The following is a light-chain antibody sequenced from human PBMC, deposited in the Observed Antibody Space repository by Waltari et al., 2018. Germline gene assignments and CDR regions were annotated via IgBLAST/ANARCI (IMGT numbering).Light chain of an antibody. CDR3: AAWDDSLKGVV. CDR2: SND. Sequence: QSVLTQPPSASATPGQRVTISCSGCTPNLGSDIVTWYPQVPGTAPKLPIHSNDPRPSGVPDRFSGSKSGTSASLAISGLQSEDEADYFCAAWDDSLKGVVFGGGTKLTVL. J-gene: IGLJ2*01. CDR1: TPNLGSDI. V-gene: IGLV1-44*01.